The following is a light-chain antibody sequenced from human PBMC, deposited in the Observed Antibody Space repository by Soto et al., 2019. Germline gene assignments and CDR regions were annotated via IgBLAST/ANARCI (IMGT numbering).Light chain of an antibody. CDR3: QHYNNWPPWT. CDR1: QSFSTN. Sequence: EVVMTQSPATLSVSPGERATLSCRASQSFSTNLAWYQHKPGQAHRLLIYGASTRATGIPASFSGSGSGTEFTLTISSLQSEDFAVYYCQHYNNWPPWTFCQGTKV. V-gene: IGKV3-15*01. J-gene: IGKJ1*01. CDR2: GAS.